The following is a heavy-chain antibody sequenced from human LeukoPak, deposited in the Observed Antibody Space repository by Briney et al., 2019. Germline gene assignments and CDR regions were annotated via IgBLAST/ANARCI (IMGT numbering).Heavy chain of an antibody. V-gene: IGHV4-39*01. Sequence: SETLSLTCTVSGGSISSSSYYWGWIRQPPGKGLEWIGSIYYSGSTYYNPSLKSRVTISVDTSKNQFSLKLSSVTAADTAVYYCSGYDLDYYYYGMDVWGQGTTVTIPS. CDR1: GGSISSSSYY. CDR3: SGYDLDYYYYGMDV. CDR2: IYYSGST. D-gene: IGHD5-12*01. J-gene: IGHJ6*02.